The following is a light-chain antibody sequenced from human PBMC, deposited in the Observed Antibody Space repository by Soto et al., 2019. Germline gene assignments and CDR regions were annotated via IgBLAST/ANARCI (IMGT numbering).Light chain of an antibody. Sequence: QSVLTQPASVSGSPGHSIPIPCTGPISAVGGYKYVSWYQQHPDKAPKLIIFEVSNRPSGISSRFSGSKSGNTASLTISGLQAEDEADYYCASYTSSSTSVIFGRGTKLTVL. V-gene: IGLV2-14*01. CDR3: ASYTSSSTSVI. CDR2: EVS. J-gene: IGLJ2*01. CDR1: ISAVGGYKY.